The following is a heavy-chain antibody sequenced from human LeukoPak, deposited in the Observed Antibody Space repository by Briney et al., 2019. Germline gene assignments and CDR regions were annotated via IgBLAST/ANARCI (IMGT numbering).Heavy chain of an antibody. Sequence: SDTLSLTCTVSGGSLSRCCWSWIRQPAGKGLEWIGRIYSSGSTHYNPSLKSRVTMSVDTSKNQFSLKVKSVTAADTAVYYCARTSATGGTFFDIWGQGTLVTVSS. V-gene: IGHV4-4*07. J-gene: IGHJ4*02. D-gene: IGHD1-26*01. CDR1: GGSLSRCC. CDR2: IYSSGST. CDR3: ARTSATGGTFFDI.